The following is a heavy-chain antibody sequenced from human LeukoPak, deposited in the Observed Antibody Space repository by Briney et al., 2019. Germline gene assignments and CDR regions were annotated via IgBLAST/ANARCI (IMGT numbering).Heavy chain of an antibody. CDR2: INPDSGGT. CDR3: ARAHSSTWYDL. V-gene: IGHV1-2*02. CDR1: EYTFTGYY. Sequence: VKVSCKASEYTFTGYYIHWVRQAPAQGLEWMGWINPDSGGTYSAQNFQGRVTMTRDTSISTAYMELSSLRSDDTAVYYCARAHSSTWYDLWDQGTQVTVSS. D-gene: IGHD3-22*01. J-gene: IGHJ5*02.